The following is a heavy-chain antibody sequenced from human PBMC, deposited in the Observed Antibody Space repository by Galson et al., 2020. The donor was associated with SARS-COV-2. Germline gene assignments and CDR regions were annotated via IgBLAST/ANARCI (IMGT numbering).Heavy chain of an antibody. CDR2: VYGSGTT. Sequence: SATLSLTCTVSGGSISSYYSSWIRQPPGKGLEWIGYVYGSGTTNYNPSLKSRVTISVDTSKSQFSLKLSSVTAADTALYYCASGQQQLVPLNYWGQGILVTVSS. CDR3: ASGQQQLVPLNY. V-gene: IGHV4-59*13. D-gene: IGHD6-13*01. J-gene: IGHJ4*02. CDR1: GGSISSYY.